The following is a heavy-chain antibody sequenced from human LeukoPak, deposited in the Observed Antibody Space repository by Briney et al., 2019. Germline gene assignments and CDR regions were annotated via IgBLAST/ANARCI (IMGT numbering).Heavy chain of an antibody. Sequence: GGSLRLSCAASGFTFSSYGMHWVRQAPGKGLEWVAVIWYDGSNKYYADSVKGRFTISRDNSKKALYLQMNSLSAEDTAVYYCAREGYYGSGSYPDYWGQGTLVTVSS. V-gene: IGHV3-33*01. CDR1: GFTFSSYG. CDR2: IWYDGSNK. J-gene: IGHJ4*02. D-gene: IGHD3-10*01. CDR3: AREGYYGSGSYPDY.